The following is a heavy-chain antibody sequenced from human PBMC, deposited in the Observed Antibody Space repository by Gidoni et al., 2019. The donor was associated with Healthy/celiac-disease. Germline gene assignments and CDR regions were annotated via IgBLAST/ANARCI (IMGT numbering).Heavy chain of an antibody. D-gene: IGHD3-9*01. CDR3: AGGIPGGVLQPPILDDY. Sequence: EVQLVESGGGLVQPGGSLRLSCAASGFTVSSNYMSWVRQAPGKGLEWVSVLYSGGSTYYADSVKGRFTVSRDNSKNTLYLQMNSLRVEDTAVYYCAGGIPGGVLQPPILDDYWGQGTLVTVSS. CDR2: LYSGGST. J-gene: IGHJ4*02. V-gene: IGHV3-66*01. CDR1: GFTVSSNY.